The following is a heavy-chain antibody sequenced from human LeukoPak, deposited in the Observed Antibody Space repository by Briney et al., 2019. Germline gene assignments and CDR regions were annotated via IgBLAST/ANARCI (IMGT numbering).Heavy chain of an antibody. CDR2: IYYSGST. J-gene: IGHJ4*02. Sequence: KPSETLSLTCTVSGGSISSYYWSWIRKPPGKGLEWIGYIYYSGSTNYNPSLKSRVTISVDTSKNQFSLKLSSVTAADTAVYYCARASGEQWLVRPFDYWGQGTLVTVSS. CDR3: ARASGEQWLVRPFDY. CDR1: GGSISSYY. V-gene: IGHV4-59*01. D-gene: IGHD6-19*01.